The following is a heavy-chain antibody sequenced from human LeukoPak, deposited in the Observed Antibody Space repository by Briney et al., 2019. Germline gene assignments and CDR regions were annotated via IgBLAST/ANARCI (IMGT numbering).Heavy chain of an antibody. CDR2: INPGGGST. J-gene: IGHJ4*02. V-gene: IGHV1-46*01. CDR3: ARSSEPTLVYFDY. Sequence: ASVTVSCKASGYTFTSYYMHWVRQAPGQGLEWMGIINPGGGSTSYAQKFQGRVTMTRDTSTSTVYMELSSLRSEDTAVYYCARSSEPTLVYFDYWGQGTLVTVSS. CDR1: GYTFTSYY. D-gene: IGHD1-26*01.